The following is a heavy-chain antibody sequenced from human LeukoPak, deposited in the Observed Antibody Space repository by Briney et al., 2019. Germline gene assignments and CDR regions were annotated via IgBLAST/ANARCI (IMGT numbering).Heavy chain of an antibody. V-gene: IGHV3-23*01. Sequence: PRGSLRLSCAASGFTFSSYAMSWVRQAPGKGLEWVSAISGSGGSTYYADSVKGRFTISRDNSKNTLYLQMNSLRAEDTAVYYCAKDLRGVGSLDYWGQGTLVTVSS. J-gene: IGHJ4*02. CDR1: GFTFSSYA. CDR2: ISGSGGST. CDR3: AKDLRGVGSLDY. D-gene: IGHD4-17*01.